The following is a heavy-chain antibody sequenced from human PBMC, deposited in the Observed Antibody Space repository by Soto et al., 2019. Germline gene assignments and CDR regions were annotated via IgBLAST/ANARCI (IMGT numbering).Heavy chain of an antibody. CDR1: GFTFSSYA. V-gene: IGHV3-23*01. J-gene: IGHJ6*03. Sequence: GGSLRLSCAASGFTFSSYAMSWVRQAPGKGLEWVSAISGSGGSTYYADSVKGRFTISRDNSKNTLYLQMNSLRAEDTAVYYCAKAPGHILTGYYQYYYYYMDVWGKGTTVTVSS. D-gene: IGHD3-9*01. CDR3: AKAPGHILTGYYQYYYYYMDV. CDR2: ISGSGGST.